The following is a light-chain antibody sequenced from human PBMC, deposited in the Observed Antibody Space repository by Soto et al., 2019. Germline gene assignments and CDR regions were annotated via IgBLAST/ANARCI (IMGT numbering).Light chain of an antibody. Sequence: DIQMTQSPSTLSASVGDRVTITCRASQSIDRWLAWYQQRPGRAPKLLIYDVANLETGVPSRFSGSGSETEFTRTISSLQPDDFAIYYCQQYNSYPLTFGGGNKVEIK. J-gene: IGKJ4*01. CDR2: DVA. V-gene: IGKV1-5*01. CDR3: QQYNSYPLT. CDR1: QSIDRW.